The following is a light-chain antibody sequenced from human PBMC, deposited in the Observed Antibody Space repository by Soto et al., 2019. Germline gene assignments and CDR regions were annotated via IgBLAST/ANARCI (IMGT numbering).Light chain of an antibody. CDR2: DVS. CDR1: SSDVGGYNY. Sequence: QSVLTQPPSASGSPGQSVTISCTGTSSDVGGYNYVCWYQQYPGKAPKLMIYDVSKRPSGVADRFSGSKLGNTASLTVSGLQAEYEADYYCSSYAGGNVVVFGGGTKLTVL. J-gene: IGLJ2*01. CDR3: SSYAGGNVVV. V-gene: IGLV2-8*01.